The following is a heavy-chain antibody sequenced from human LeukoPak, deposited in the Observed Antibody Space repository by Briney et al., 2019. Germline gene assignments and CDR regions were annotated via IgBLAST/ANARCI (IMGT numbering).Heavy chain of an antibody. V-gene: IGHV3-48*03. Sequence: GGSLRLSCAASGFPFSDHEMNWVRQAPGKGLEWVSYISSSGSDKYYPDSVKGRFTISRDNAKNSLYLQMNSLRAEDTAVYYCARRTSGAFAIWGQGTTVTVSS. J-gene: IGHJ6*02. CDR2: ISSSGSDK. D-gene: IGHD2-21*01. CDR3: ARRTSGAFAI. CDR1: GFPFSDHE.